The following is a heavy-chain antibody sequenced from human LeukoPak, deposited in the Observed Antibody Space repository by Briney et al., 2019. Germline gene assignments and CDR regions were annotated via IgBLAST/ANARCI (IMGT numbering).Heavy chain of an antibody. CDR3: ARDGGPTGVLNFDY. V-gene: IGHV6-1*01. Sequence: SQTLSLTCAISGDFISNSNAAWNWVRQAPSRGLEWLGRTYLRSRWYHDFAESVKSRISINADTSKNQFSLQLNSVTPEDTAVYYCARDGGPTGVLNFDYWGQGTLVTVSS. CDR1: GDFISNSNAA. CDR2: TYLRSRWYH. D-gene: IGHD3-3*01. J-gene: IGHJ4*02.